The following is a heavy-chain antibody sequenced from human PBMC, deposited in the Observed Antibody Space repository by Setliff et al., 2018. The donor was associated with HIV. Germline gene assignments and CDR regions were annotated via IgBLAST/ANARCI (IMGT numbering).Heavy chain of an antibody. V-gene: IGHV4-38-2*01. Sequence: SETLSLTCAVSGYSISSGYYWGWIRQPPGKGLEWIGEINQSGNTNYNPSLKSRLTITADPSKNQFSLKLSSVTAADTAVYYCARGGGRETYCAKPLPTANGWHRVFDFWGQGTSVTVSS. CDR3: ARGGGRETYCAKPLPTANGWHRVFDF. CDR2: INQSGNT. CDR1: GYSISSGYY. D-gene: IGHD6-19*01. J-gene: IGHJ4*02.